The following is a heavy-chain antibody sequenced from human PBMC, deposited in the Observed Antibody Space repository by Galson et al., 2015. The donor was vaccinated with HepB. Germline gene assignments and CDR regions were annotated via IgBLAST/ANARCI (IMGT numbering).Heavy chain of an antibody. CDR1: GFTFKNAW. Sequence: SLRLSCAASGFTFKNAWMSWVRQVSGKGLEWVSRVKSESDGGATDYAAPVKGRLTISRDDSADTLYLQMNSLKTEDTGVYYCSTTAEWELHFDYWGQGTLVTVSS. CDR2: VKSESDGGAT. D-gene: IGHD1-26*01. CDR3: STTAEWELHFDY. J-gene: IGHJ4*02. V-gene: IGHV3-15*01.